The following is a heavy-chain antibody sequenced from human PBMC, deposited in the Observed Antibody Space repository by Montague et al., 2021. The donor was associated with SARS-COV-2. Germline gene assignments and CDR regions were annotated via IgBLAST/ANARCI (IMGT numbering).Heavy chain of an antibody. V-gene: IGHV4-31*03. D-gene: IGHD2-2*01. J-gene: IGHJ6*02. CDR2: IYYSGGT. CDR3: ATESVVPASLYYYGMDV. Sequence: TLSLTCTVSGGSISSGGYYWSWIRQHPGKGLEWIGYIYYSGGTYYXXXLKSRVTISVDTSKNQFSLKLSSVTAADTAVYYCATESVVPASLYYYGMDVWGQGTTVTVSS. CDR1: GGSISSGGYY.